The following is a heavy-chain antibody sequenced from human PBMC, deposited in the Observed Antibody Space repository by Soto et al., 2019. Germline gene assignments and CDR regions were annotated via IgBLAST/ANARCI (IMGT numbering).Heavy chain of an antibody. V-gene: IGHV3-48*04. CDR1: GFAFSVSG. J-gene: IGHJ4*02. CDR3: ARSAGDY. CDR2: ISTSSGTI. Sequence: ESGGGLVQPGGSLRLSCAASGFAFSVSGMNWVRQAPGKGLEWLSYISTSSGTIYYADSVKGRFTISRDNAKNSLYLQMHSLRTEDTAVYYCARSAGDYWGQGTLATVSS.